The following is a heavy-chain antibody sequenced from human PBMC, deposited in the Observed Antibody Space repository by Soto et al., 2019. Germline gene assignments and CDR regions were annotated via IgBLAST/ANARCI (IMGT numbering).Heavy chain of an antibody. CDR1: GYTFTGYY. CDR3: AREQIMVYAIMGGYYYGMDV. J-gene: IGHJ6*02. D-gene: IGHD2-8*01. V-gene: IGHV1-2*04. Sequence: ASVKVSCKASGYTFTGYYMHWVRQAPGQGLEWMGWINPNSGGTNYAQKFQGWVTMTRDTSISTAYMELSRLRSDDTAVYYCAREQIMVYAIMGGYYYGMDVWGQGTTVTVSS. CDR2: INPNSGGT.